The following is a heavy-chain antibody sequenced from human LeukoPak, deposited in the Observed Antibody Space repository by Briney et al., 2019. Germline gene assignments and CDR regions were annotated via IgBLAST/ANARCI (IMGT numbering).Heavy chain of an antibody. J-gene: IGHJ5*02. CDR1: GFTFSSYW. D-gene: IGHD6-13*01. Sequence: GGSLRLSCAASGFTFSSYWMHWVRQAPGKGLVWVSRINSDGSSTSYADSVKGRFTISRDNAKNTLYLQMNSLRAEDTAVDYCAREGIAAASTSWFDPWGQETLVTVSS. CDR2: INSDGSST. V-gene: IGHV3-74*01. CDR3: AREGIAAASTSWFDP.